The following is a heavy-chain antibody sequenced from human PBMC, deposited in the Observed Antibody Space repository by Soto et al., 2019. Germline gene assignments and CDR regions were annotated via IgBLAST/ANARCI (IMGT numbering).Heavy chain of an antibody. D-gene: IGHD3-22*01. Sequence: GASVKVSCKASGYTFTSYGISWVRQAPGQGLEWMGWTSAYNGNTNYAQKLQGRVTMTTDTSTSTAYMELRSLRSDDTAVYYCAARVYDSSGFNWFDPWGQGTLVTVSS. J-gene: IGHJ5*02. CDR2: TSAYNGNT. CDR1: GYTFTSYG. V-gene: IGHV1-18*01. CDR3: AARVYDSSGFNWFDP.